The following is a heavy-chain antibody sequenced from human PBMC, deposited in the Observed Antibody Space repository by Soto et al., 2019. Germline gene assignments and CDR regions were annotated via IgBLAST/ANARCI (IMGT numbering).Heavy chain of an antibody. CDR3: ARYKRYYYDSSGYYSTFFDY. CDR1: GGSISSGDYY. V-gene: IGHV4-30-4*01. CDR2: IYYSGST. Sequence: SETLSLTCAVSGGSISSGDYYWSWIRQPPGKGLEWIGCIYYSGSTYYNPSLKSRVTISVDTSKNQFSLKLSSVTAADTAVYYCARYKRYYYDSSGYYSTFFDYWGQGTLVTVSS. J-gene: IGHJ4*02. D-gene: IGHD3-22*01.